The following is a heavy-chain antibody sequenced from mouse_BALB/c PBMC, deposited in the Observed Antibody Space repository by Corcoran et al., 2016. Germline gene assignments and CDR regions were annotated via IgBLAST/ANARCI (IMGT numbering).Heavy chain of an antibody. Sequence: QIQLVQSGPELKKPGETVKISCKASGYTFTNYGMNWVKQGPGKGLKWMGWINTYTGETTYADDFNGRFAFSLETSASNAYLQINNLKNEDTATYFLARSGYDGYPWYFGVWGSGTTVTVSS. CDR3: ARSGYDGYPWYFGV. V-gene: IGHV9-3-1*01. D-gene: IGHD2-3*01. CDR2: INTYTGET. CDR1: GYTFTNYG. J-gene: IGHJ1*01.